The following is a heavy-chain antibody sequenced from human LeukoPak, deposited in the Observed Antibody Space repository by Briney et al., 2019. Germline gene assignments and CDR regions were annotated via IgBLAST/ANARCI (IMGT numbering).Heavy chain of an antibody. CDR3: ARGGSSWYIDAFDI. CDR2: ISTDGSST. D-gene: IGHD6-13*01. Sequence: PGGSLRLSCAASGFTFSNYWMHWVRQAPGKGLVWVSRISTDGSSTTYADSVKGRFTISRDNAKNTLYLEMNSLRAEDTAVYYCARGGSSWYIDAFDIWGQGTMITVSS. J-gene: IGHJ3*02. CDR1: GFTFSNYW. V-gene: IGHV3-74*03.